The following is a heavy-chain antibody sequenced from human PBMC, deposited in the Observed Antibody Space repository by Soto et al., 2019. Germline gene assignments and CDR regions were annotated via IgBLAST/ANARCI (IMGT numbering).Heavy chain of an antibody. D-gene: IGHD3-22*01. Sequence: SETLSLTCTVSGGSISSYYWSWIRQPPGKGQEWIGYIYYSGSTNYNPSLESRVTISVDTSTNQFSLKLSSVTAADTAVYFCARTDYCVSRWTPAASFDYWGQGTLVTVSS. J-gene: IGHJ4*02. V-gene: IGHV4-59*01. CDR1: GGSISSYY. CDR2: IYYSGST. CDR3: ARTDYCVSRWTPAASFDY.